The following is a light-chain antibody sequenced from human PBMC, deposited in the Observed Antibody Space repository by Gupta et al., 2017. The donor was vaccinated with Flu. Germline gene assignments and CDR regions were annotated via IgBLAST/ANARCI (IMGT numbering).Light chain of an antibody. CDR2: DTS. CDR1: QTVSTRF. Sequence: RATRSCGASQTVSTRFLAWYQQKPGLAPRLLIHDTSSRATGVPDRFSGFGSGTNFTLTISRLEPEDFATYYCQQYGTSPLFSFGPGTKVDFK. V-gene: IGKV3D-20*01. J-gene: IGKJ3*01. CDR3: QQYGTSPLFS.